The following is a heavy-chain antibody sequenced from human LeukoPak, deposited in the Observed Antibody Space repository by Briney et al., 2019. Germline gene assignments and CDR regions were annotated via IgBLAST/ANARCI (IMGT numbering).Heavy chain of an antibody. D-gene: IGHD3-10*01. Sequence: ASVKVSCKASGYTFTSYGISWVRQAPGQGLEWMGWISAYNGNTNYAQKLQGRVTMTTDTSTSTAYMELRSLRSDDTAVYYCARDSLWPSYGSGSYAFDYWGQGTLVTVSS. V-gene: IGHV1-18*01. CDR2: ISAYNGNT. CDR3: ARDSLWPSYGSGSYAFDY. CDR1: GYTFTSYG. J-gene: IGHJ4*02.